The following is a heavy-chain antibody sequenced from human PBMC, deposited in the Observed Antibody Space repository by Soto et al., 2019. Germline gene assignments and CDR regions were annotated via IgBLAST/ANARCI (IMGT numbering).Heavy chain of an antibody. CDR2: TYYRSKWYN. J-gene: IGHJ5*01. D-gene: IGHD3-22*01. Sequence: PSQTLSLTCAISGDSVSSNSAAWNWIRQSPSRGLEWLVRTYYRSKWYNDYAVSVKSRITINSDTSKNHFSLQLNSVTPEDTAVYYCARARYYYDSREPKRAIYNWFDSWGQGTLVTVSS. CDR3: ARARYYYDSREPKRAIYNWFDS. CDR1: GDSVSSNSAA. V-gene: IGHV6-1*01.